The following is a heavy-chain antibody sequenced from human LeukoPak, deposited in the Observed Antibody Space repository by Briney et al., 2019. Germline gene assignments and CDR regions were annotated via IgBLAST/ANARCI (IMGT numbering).Heavy chain of an antibody. CDR1: GFTFSSYG. Sequence: PGRSLRLSCAASGFTFSSYGMHWVRQAPGKGLEWVAVIWYDGSNKYYADSVKGRFTISRDNSKNTLYLQMNSLRAEDTAVYYCARDQGDYYDSSGYFYYYYGMDVWGQGTTVTVSS. V-gene: IGHV3-33*01. CDR3: ARDQGDYYDSSGYFYYYYGMDV. J-gene: IGHJ6*02. D-gene: IGHD3-22*01. CDR2: IWYDGSNK.